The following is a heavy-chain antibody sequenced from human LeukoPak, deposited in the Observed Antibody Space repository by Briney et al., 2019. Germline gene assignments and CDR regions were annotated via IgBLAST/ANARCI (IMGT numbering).Heavy chain of an antibody. J-gene: IGHJ6*03. Sequence: PSETLSLTCTVSGGSISSSSYYWGWIRQPPGKGLEWIGSIYYSGSTYYNPSLKSRVTISVDTSKNQFSLKLSSVTAADTAVYYCARVGRSGGNSGYSYYMGVWGKGTTVTISS. CDR1: GGSISSSSYY. V-gene: IGHV4-39*07. CDR2: IYYSGST. CDR3: ARVGRSGGNSGYSYYMGV. D-gene: IGHD4-23*01.